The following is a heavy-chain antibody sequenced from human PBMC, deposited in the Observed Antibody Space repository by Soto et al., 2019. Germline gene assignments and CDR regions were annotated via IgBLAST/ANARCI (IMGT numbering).Heavy chain of an antibody. V-gene: IGHV1-8*01. J-gene: IGHJ6*02. CDR3: ARGRNGMEV. CDR1: GDTFTNYD. Sequence: QVQLVQSGAEVKKPGASVKVSCKASGDTFTNYDMKWVRQATGQGLEWMGRMNPNSGNTGYAQKCQGRVTMTRNTSITTAYMELSSLRSEDTAVYYCARGRNGMEVWGQGTTVTVSS. CDR2: MNPNSGNT.